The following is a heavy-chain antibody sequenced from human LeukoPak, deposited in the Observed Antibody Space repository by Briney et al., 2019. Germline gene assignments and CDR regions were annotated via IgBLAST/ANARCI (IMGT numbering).Heavy chain of an antibody. CDR3: ARVGGYFDSSGYIPDYFDY. J-gene: IGHJ4*02. CDR2: IHDDDTT. Sequence: GGFLRLSCAASGFTVRTNYMSWVRQAPGKGLEWVSLIHDDDTTYYTDSVKGRFIISRDNSKNTLYLQMNSLRAEDTAVYYCARVGGYFDSSGYIPDYFDYWGQGTLVTVSS. D-gene: IGHD3-22*01. CDR1: GFTVRTNY. V-gene: IGHV3-53*01.